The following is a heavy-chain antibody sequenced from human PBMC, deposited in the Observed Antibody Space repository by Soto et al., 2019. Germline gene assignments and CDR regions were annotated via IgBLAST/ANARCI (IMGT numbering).Heavy chain of an antibody. CDR1: VFTFSDSY. CDR2: ITFSGNTV. D-gene: IGHD3-3*01. V-gene: IGHV3-11*01. Sequence: LRLSCAASVFTFSDSYMSWIREAPGKGMEWIPYITFSGNTVYYADSLKGRFTISRDNAKNSLYLQMNRLRAEDTAVYYCARVSWREKYGMDVWGQGTTVTVSS. J-gene: IGHJ6*02. CDR3: ARVSWREKYGMDV.